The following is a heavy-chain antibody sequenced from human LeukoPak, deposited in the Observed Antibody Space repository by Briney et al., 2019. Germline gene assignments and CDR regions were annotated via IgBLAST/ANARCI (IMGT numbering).Heavy chain of an antibody. CDR3: AKSSLRLGELSFLIY. Sequence: QTGGSLRLSCAASGFTFINYWMSWVRQAPGKGLEWVSAISGSGGSTYYADSVKGRFTISRDNSKNTLYLQMNSLRAEDTAVYYCAKSSLRLGELSFLIYWGQGTLVTVSS. CDR2: ISGSGGST. CDR1: GFTFINYW. V-gene: IGHV3-23*01. J-gene: IGHJ4*02. D-gene: IGHD3-16*02.